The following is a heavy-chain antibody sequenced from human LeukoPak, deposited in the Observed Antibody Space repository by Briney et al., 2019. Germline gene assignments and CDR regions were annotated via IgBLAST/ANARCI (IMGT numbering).Heavy chain of an antibody. CDR1: GFTFSSYW. J-gene: IGHJ3*02. V-gene: IGHV3-7*01. CDR3: AREGIPGAFDI. CDR2: IKQDGSEK. Sequence: PGGSLRLXCAASGFTFSSYWMSWVRQAPGKGLEWVANIKQDGSEKYYVDSVKGRFTISRDNAKNSLYLQMNSLRAEDTAVYYCAREGIPGAFDIWGQGTMVTVSS. D-gene: IGHD2-21*01.